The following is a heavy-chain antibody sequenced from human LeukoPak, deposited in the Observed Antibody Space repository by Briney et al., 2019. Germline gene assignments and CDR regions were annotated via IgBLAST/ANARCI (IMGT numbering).Heavy chain of an antibody. J-gene: IGHJ4*02. D-gene: IGHD3-9*01. V-gene: IGHV3-48*01. CDR2: ISSSSSTI. Sequence: PGGSLRLSCAASGFTFSSYSMNWVRQAPGKGLEWVSYISSSSSTIYYADSVKGRFTISRDNAKNSLYLQMSSLRAEDTAVYYCARDFYDVLTGHQHYFDYWGQGTLVTVSS. CDR3: ARDFYDVLTGHQHYFDY. CDR1: GFTFSSYS.